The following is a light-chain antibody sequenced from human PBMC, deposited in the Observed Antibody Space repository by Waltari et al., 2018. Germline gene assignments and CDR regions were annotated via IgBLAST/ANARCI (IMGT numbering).Light chain of an antibody. CDR1: SAINVGTYR. V-gene: IGLV5-45*02. J-gene: IGLJ1*01. Sequence: QAVLTQPSSLSASPGASASLTCTLRSAINVGTYRIYWYQQKPGSPPQYLLRYRSDSDKQQGSGVPSRFSGSKDASANAGILLISGLQSEDEADYYCMIWHSSAYVFGTGTKVTVL. CDR2: YRSDSDK. CDR3: MIWHSSAYV.